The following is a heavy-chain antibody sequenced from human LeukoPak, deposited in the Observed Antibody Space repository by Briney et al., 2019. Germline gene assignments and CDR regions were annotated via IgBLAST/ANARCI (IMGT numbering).Heavy chain of an antibody. CDR3: ASGGYSYGFDY. CDR2: IYYSGGT. D-gene: IGHD5-18*01. Sequence: PSETLSLTCTVSGGSINYYYWMWIRQPPGKGLEWIGYIYYSGGTHYNPSLKSRVTMLVDTSKNQFSLKLTAVTAADTAVYYCASGGYSYGFDYWGQGTLVTVSS. J-gene: IGHJ4*02. CDR1: GGSINYYY. V-gene: IGHV4-59*01.